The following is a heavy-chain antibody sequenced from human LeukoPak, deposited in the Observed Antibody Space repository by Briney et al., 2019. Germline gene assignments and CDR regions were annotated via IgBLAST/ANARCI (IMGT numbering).Heavy chain of an antibody. CDR3: ARSAEYYYDSSLHAFDI. CDR2: ISSSSSYI. J-gene: IGHJ3*02. D-gene: IGHD3-22*01. Sequence: GGSLRLSCAASGFTFSSYSMNWVRQAPGKGLEWVSSISSSSSYIYYADPVKGRFTISRDNAKNSLYLQMNSLRAEDTAVYYCARSAEYYYDSSLHAFDIWGQGTMVTVSS. V-gene: IGHV3-21*01. CDR1: GFTFSSYS.